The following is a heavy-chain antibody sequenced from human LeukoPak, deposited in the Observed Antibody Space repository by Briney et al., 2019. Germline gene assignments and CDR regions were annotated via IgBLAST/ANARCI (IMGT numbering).Heavy chain of an antibody. CDR3: ASRSSTYAYNWFDP. V-gene: IGHV4-31*03. CDR1: GGSISSGGYY. Sequence: SETLSLTCTVSGGSISSGGYYWSWIRQHPGKGLEWIGYTYYSGSTYYNPSLKSRVTISVDTSKNQFSLKLTSVTAADTAVYYCASRSSTYAYNWFDPWGQGTLVTVSS. D-gene: IGHD2-2*01. CDR2: TYYSGST. J-gene: IGHJ5*02.